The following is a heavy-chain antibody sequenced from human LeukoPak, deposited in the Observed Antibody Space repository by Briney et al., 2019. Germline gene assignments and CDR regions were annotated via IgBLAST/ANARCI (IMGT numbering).Heavy chain of an antibody. Sequence: SETLSLTCSVWGGSISSYYWSWIRQPPGKGLEWLGYIYYRGSSNYNPSLKSRVTISVDTCKTKFSLKLSPMTAADTAVYYCARDLYGSGRYLGYWGQGTLVTVSS. CDR3: ARDLYGSGRYLGY. CDR2: IYYRGSS. CDR1: GGSISSYY. V-gene: IGHV4-59*01. J-gene: IGHJ4*02. D-gene: IGHD3-10*01.